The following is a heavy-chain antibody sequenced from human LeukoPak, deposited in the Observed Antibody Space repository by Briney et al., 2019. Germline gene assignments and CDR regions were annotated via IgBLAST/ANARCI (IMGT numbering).Heavy chain of an antibody. Sequence: ASVTVSCKASGYTLTSYDINWVRQATGQGGEWMGWMYPNSGNTGYAQKFQGRVTMTRNTSISTAYMELSGLRSEDTAVYYCARVTRDSSSWYSHYYYYGMDVWGQGTTVTVSS. V-gene: IGHV1-8*01. J-gene: IGHJ6*02. D-gene: IGHD6-13*01. CDR2: MYPNSGNT. CDR3: ARVTRDSSSWYSHYYYYGMDV. CDR1: GYTLTSYD.